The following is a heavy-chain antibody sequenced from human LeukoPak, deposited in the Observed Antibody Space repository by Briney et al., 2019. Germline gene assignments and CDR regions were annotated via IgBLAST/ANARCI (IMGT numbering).Heavy chain of an antibody. CDR2: IIPNFGTA. V-gene: IGHV1-69*13. CDR1: GGTFSSYA. D-gene: IGHD1-26*01. CDR3: ARDRGYSGSYFDY. J-gene: IGHJ4*02. Sequence: GASVKVSCKASGGTFSSYAISWVRQAPGRGLEWMGGIIPNFGTANYAQKFQGRVTITADESTSTAYMELSSLRSEDTAVYYCARDRGYSGSYFDYWGQGTLVTVSS.